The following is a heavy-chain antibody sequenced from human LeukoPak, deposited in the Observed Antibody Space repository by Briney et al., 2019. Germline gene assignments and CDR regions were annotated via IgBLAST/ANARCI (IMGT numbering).Heavy chain of an antibody. J-gene: IGHJ4*02. CDR2: IYTSGST. Sequence: SETLSLTCTVSGGSISSYYWSWIRQPAGKGLEWIGRIYTSGSTNYNPSLKSRVTMSVDTSKNQFSLKLSSVTAADTAVYYCARATPGPRAAAGTVFDYWGQGTLVTVSS. D-gene: IGHD6-13*01. V-gene: IGHV4-4*07. CDR1: GGSISSYY. CDR3: ARATPGPRAAAGTVFDY.